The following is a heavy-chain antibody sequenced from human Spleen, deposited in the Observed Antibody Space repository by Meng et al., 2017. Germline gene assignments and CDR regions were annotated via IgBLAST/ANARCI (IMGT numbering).Heavy chain of an antibody. CDR2: INAGDGYT. D-gene: IGHD2-21*02. CDR3: ARNLGHVVTFSRMDL. CDR1: GYTFTSYA. Sequence: ASVKVSCKASGYTFTSYAMQWVRQAPGQSLEWMGWINAGDGYTKYSQKFQGRVTVTRDTSASTAYMELSSLTSEDTAVYYCARNLGHVVTFSRMDLWGQGTTVTVSS. J-gene: IGHJ6*02. V-gene: IGHV1-3*01.